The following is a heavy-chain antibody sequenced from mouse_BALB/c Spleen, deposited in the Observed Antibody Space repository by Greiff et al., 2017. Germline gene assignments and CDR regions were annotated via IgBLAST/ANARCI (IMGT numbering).Heavy chain of an antibody. Sequence: QVQLQQPGAELVRPGASVKLSCKASGYTFTSYWINWVKQRPGQGLEWIGNIYPSDSYTNYNQKFKDKATLTVDKSSSTAYMQLSSPTSEDSAVYYCTRLGYGNSYYAMDYWGQGTSVTVSS. CDR2: IYPSDSYT. V-gene: IGHV1-69*02. J-gene: IGHJ4*01. CDR3: TRLGYGNSYYAMDY. D-gene: IGHD2-1*01. CDR1: GYTFTSYW.